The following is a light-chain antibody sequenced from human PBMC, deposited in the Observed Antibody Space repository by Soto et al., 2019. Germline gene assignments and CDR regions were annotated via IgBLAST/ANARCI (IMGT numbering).Light chain of an antibody. CDR1: QSVSSN. V-gene: IGKV3-15*01. Sequence: EIVMTQSPATLSVSPGERATLSCRASQSVSSNLAWYQQKPGQAPRLLIYGASTRATGIPVRFSGSGSGTEFTLTISSLQSEDFAVYYCQQYNNWPIFTFGPGTKVDIK. J-gene: IGKJ3*01. CDR3: QQYNNWPIFT. CDR2: GAS.